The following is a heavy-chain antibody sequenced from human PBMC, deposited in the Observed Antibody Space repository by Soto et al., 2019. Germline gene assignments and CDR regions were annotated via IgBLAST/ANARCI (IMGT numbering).Heavy chain of an antibody. CDR2: ISGSGGST. Sequence: EVQLLESGGGLVQPGGSLRLSCAASGFTFSSYAMSWVRQAPGKGLEWVSAISGSGGSTYYADSVKGRFTISRDNAKNSLYLQMNSLRAEDTAVYYCARVSSLYYGMDVWGQGTTVTVSS. D-gene: IGHD6-13*01. CDR1: GFTFSSYA. CDR3: ARVSSLYYGMDV. V-gene: IGHV3-23*01. J-gene: IGHJ6*02.